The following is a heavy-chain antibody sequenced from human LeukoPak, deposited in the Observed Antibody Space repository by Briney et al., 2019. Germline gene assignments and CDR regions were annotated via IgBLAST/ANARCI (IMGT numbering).Heavy chain of an antibody. V-gene: IGHV1-69*01. CDR1: GGTCSSYA. J-gene: IGHJ3*01. CDR2: IIPIFGTA. Sequence: ASVKVSCKASGGTCSSYAISWVRQAPGQGLEWMGGIIPIFGTANYAQKFQGRVTITADESTSTAYMELSSLRSEDTAVYYCARRSGDYYDSSGYSADAFDVRGQGTMVTVSS. D-gene: IGHD3-22*01. CDR3: ARRSGDYYDSSGYSADAFDV.